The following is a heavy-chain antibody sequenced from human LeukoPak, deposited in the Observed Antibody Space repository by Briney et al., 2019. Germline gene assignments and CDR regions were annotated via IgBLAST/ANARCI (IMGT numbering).Heavy chain of an antibody. CDR2: INPNSGGT. Sequence: ASVKVSCKASGYTFTGYYMHWVRQAPGQGLEWMGWINPNSGGTNYAQKFQGRVTMTRDTSISTAYMELSRLRSDDTAVYYCAADIVATQNFDYWGQGTLVTVSS. J-gene: IGHJ4*02. D-gene: IGHD5-12*01. CDR1: GYTFTGYY. CDR3: AADIVATQNFDY. V-gene: IGHV1-2*02.